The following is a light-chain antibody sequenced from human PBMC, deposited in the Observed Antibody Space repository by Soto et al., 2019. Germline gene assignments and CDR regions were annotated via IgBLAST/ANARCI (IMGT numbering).Light chain of an antibody. V-gene: IGKV1-27*01. J-gene: IGKJ4*01. CDR3: HNYDTAPLT. Sequence: DTQMTQSPSSLSASLGDRVTITCRASRGIANYLAWYQQKPGKVPKLLIYAASTLQSGVPSRFSGSGSGTDFSLTISSLQAEDVATYYCHNYDTAPLTFGGGTKVEI. CDR2: AAS. CDR1: RGIANY.